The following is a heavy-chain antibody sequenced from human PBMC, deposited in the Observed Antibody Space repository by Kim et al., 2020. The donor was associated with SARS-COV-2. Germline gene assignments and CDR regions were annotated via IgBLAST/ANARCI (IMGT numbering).Heavy chain of an antibody. Sequence: VKGRLTISRDNSKNTLYLQMNSLRAEDTAVYYCARDQDSSGWSVHDAFDIWGQGTMVTVSS. D-gene: IGHD6-19*01. V-gene: IGHV3-30*01. J-gene: IGHJ3*02. CDR3: ARDQDSSGWSVHDAFDI.